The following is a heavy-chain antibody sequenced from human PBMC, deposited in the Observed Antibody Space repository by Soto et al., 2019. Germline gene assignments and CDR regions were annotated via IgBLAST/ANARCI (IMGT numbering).Heavy chain of an antibody. J-gene: IGHJ5*02. CDR1: GDSISGNY. D-gene: IGHD6-13*01. Sequence: QVQLQEAGPGLVKPSETLSLICTVSGDSISGNYWSWIRQPPGKGLEWIGYIYYSGNTNYNPSLKSRVTISVDTSKNQFSLKLNSVTAADTAVYYCARMKRSDDSSFLWFDPWGQGTLVTVSS. CDR2: IYYSGNT. V-gene: IGHV4-59*08. CDR3: ARMKRSDDSSFLWFDP.